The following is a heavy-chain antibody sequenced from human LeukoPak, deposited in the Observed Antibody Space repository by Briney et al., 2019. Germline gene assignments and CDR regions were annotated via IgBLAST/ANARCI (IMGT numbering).Heavy chain of an antibody. J-gene: IGHJ6*02. V-gene: IGHV3-53*01. D-gene: IGHD5-24*01. CDR1: GFTVSSNY. CDR2: IYSGGST. CDR3: ATQHRDGYNLYHYGMDV. Sequence: PGGSLRLSCAASGFTVSSNYMSWVRQAPGKGLEWVSVIYSGGSTYYADSVKGRFTISRDNSKNTLYLQMNSLRAEDTAVYYCATQHRDGYNLYHYGMDVWGQGTTVTVSS.